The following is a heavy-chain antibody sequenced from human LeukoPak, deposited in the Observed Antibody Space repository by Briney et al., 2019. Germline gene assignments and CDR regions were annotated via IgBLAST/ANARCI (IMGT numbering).Heavy chain of an antibody. CDR2: TYYRSKWYN. D-gene: IGHD1-26*01. V-gene: IGHV6-1*01. CDR1: GDSVSSNSAD. J-gene: IGHJ4*02. CDR3: ARYSGSYPHHFDY. Sequence: SQTLSLTCAISGDSVSSNSADWNWIRQSPSGGLEWLGRTYYRSKWYNDYAVSVKSRITINPDTSKNQFSLQLNSVTPEDTAVYYCARYSGSYPHHFDYWGQGTLVTVSS.